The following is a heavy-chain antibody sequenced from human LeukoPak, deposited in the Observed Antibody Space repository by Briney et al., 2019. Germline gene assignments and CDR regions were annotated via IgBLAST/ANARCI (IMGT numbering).Heavy chain of an antibody. CDR3: ARGFIAAVPVDY. CDR1: GFTFSSYS. D-gene: IGHD6-13*01. CDR2: STSSGTTI. Sequence: GGSLRLSCVASGFTFSSYSINWVRQAPGKGLDWVSYSTSSGTTIYYADSVKGRFTISRDNAKNSLYLQMNSLRAEDTAVYYCARGFIAAVPVDYWGQGTLVTVSS. J-gene: IGHJ4*02. V-gene: IGHV3-48*04.